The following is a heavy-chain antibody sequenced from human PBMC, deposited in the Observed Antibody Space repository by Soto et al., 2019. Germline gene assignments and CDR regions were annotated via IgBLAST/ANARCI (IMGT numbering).Heavy chain of an antibody. CDR2: INHSGST. Sequence: SETLSLTCAIYGGSFSGYYWSWLRQPPGKGLEWIGEINHSGSTNYNPSLKSRVTISADTSKNQFSLKLISVTAADTAGYYCARGYGRNFHYWGQGTLVTVSS. CDR1: GGSFSGYY. CDR3: ARGYGRNFHY. J-gene: IGHJ4*02. D-gene: IGHD3-10*01. V-gene: IGHV4-34*01.